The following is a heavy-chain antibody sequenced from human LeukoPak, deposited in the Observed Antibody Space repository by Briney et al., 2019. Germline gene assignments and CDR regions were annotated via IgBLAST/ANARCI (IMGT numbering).Heavy chain of an antibody. V-gene: IGHV1-18*04. D-gene: IGHD2-2*01. J-gene: IGHJ6*02. Sequence: GASVKVSCKAPGYTFTSYGISWVRQAPGQGLEWMGWISAYNGNTNYAQKLQGRVTMTTDTSTSTAYMELSSLRSEDTAVYYCARDACSSTSCYSYYYYYGMDVWGQGTTVTVSS. CDR2: ISAYNGNT. CDR1: GYTFTSYG. CDR3: ARDACSSTSCYSYYYYYGMDV.